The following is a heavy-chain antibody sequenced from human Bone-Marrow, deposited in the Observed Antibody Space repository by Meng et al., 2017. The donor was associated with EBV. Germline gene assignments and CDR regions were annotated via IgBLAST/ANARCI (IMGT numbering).Heavy chain of an antibody. Sequence: VWRDESGHGCGNPSGTLSLTFPVSGASIISYYWSWIRQPPGKGLEWIGYIYYSGSTNYNPSLKSRVTISVDTSKNQFSLKLSSVTAADTAVYYCARVSKVAPQTGYYFDYCGQGTLVTVSS. CDR2: IYYSGST. J-gene: IGHJ4*02. D-gene: IGHD5-12*01. CDR3: ARVSKVAPQTGYYFDY. CDR1: GASIISYY. V-gene: IGHV4-59*01.